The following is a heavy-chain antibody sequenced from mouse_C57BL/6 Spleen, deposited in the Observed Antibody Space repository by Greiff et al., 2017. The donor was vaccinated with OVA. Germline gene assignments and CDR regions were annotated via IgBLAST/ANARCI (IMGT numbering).Heavy chain of an antibody. Sequence: VQLKESGAELVRPGASVKLSCTASGFNIKDDYMHWVKQRPEQGLEWIGWIDPENGDTEYASKFQGKATITADTSSNTAYLQLSSLTSEDTAVYYCTKGGYYNYWGQGTTLTVSS. CDR2: IDPENGDT. CDR1: GFNIKDDY. J-gene: IGHJ2*01. V-gene: IGHV14-4*01. CDR3: TKGGYYNY. D-gene: IGHD2-3*01.